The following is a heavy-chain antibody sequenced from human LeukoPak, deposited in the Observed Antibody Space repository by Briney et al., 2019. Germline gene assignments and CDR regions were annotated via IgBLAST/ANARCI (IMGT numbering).Heavy chain of an antibody. J-gene: IGHJ4*02. D-gene: IGHD6-6*01. Sequence: ASVKVSCKASGYTFSDYAMHWVRQAPGQRLEWMRWINAGNGDTKYSQKFQGRVTMTRDTSTSTVYMELSSLRSEDTAVYYCAGGSSSPDFDYWGQGTLVTVSS. CDR2: INAGNGDT. V-gene: IGHV1-3*01. CDR3: AGGSSSPDFDY. CDR1: GYTFSDYA.